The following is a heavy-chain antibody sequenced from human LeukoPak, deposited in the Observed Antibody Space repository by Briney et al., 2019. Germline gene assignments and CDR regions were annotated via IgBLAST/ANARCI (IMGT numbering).Heavy chain of an antibody. Sequence: SENLSLKRCVCACSISSSKWWSWVRQPPGKGLAWIGAIYHIGSTNYKPSLKSRVTISIDKSKNQFSLKLSSVTAADTAVYYCARLGATICYFDYWGQGTLVTVSS. CDR2: IYHIGST. D-gene: IGHD5-12*01. CDR3: ARLGATICYFDY. J-gene: IGHJ4*02. CDR1: ACSISSSKW. V-gene: IGHV4-4*02.